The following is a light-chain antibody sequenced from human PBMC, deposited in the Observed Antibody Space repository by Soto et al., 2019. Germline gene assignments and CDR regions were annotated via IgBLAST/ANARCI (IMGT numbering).Light chain of an antibody. V-gene: IGLV2-14*02. CDR1: SSDVGSHDL. J-gene: IGLJ1*01. Sequence: QSALTQPASVSGSPGQSIAISCTGTSSDVGSHDLVSWYQQQSGKVPKLIIYDVSSRPSGVSNRFSGSKSGNTASLTISGLQAEDEADYYCSSFTSTTTSVFGTGTKVTVL. CDR3: SSFTSTTTSV. CDR2: DVS.